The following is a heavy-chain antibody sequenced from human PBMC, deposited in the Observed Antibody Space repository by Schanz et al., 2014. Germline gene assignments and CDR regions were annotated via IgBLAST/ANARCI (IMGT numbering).Heavy chain of an antibody. D-gene: IGHD3-3*01. CDR3: VRDKGGYYPFDY. CDR2: IYSGGST. CDR1: GFTVSSNY. V-gene: IGHV3-53*01. J-gene: IGHJ4*02. Sequence: EVQLVESGGGLIQPGGSLRLSCAASGFTVSSNYMSWVRQAPGKGLEWVAVIYSGGSTFYADSVKGRFTISRDNAKNSLFLQMNSLTAEDTAVYYCVRDKGGYYPFDYWGQGTLVTVSS.